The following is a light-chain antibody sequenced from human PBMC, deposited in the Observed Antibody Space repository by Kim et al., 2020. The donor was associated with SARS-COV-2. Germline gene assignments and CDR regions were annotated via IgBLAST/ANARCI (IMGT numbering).Light chain of an antibody. CDR2: QYN. CDR1: KSGDKY. V-gene: IGLV3-1*01. Sequence: SYELTQPPSVSVSPGQTASITCSGGKSGDKYACGYRQKPGQAPVLVIYQYNNRHSGIPERFSGSNSGNTATLTISRTQAMDEDDYYCQACDSRTAVFGGGTQLTVL. CDR3: QACDSRTAV. J-gene: IGLJ2*01.